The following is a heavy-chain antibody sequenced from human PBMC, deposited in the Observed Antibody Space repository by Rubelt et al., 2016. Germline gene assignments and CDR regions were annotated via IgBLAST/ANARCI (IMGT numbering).Heavy chain of an antibody. V-gene: IGHV4-34*01. D-gene: IGHD2-21*01. Sequence: QVQLQQWGAGLLKPSETLSLTCAVYGGSFSIYYWSWIRQPPGKGLEWIGEINHSGSTNYNPSLKSRVTRSVDPSKNPFSLRLISVTAADTAVYYCASSRLSDLFRAFDIWGQGTMVTVSS. J-gene: IGHJ3*02. CDR1: GGSFSIYY. CDR3: ASSRLSDLFRAFDI. CDR2: INHSGST.